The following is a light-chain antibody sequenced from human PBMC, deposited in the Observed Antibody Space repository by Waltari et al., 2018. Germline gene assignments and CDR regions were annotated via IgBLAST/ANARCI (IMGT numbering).Light chain of an antibody. V-gene: IGLV3-10*01. Sequence: SYELTQPPSVSVSPGQTARIPCSGDALPKKYAFWYQQKSAHAPVLVIYDDNKRPSGIPERFSASSSGTMATLTITGAQEEDEGDYYCYSTDSSGYERVFGGGTKLTV. CDR1: ALPKKY. CDR2: DDN. CDR3: YSTDSSGYERV. J-gene: IGLJ3*02.